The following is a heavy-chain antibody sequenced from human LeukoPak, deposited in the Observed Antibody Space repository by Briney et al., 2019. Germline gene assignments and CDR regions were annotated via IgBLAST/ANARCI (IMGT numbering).Heavy chain of an antibody. CDR3: AKGWMFGDLINS. CDR1: GFIFGSYA. V-gene: IGHV3-23*01. D-gene: IGHD3-10*02. Sequence: GGSLRLSCAASGFIFGSYAMSWVRQAPGKGLEWVSSINDNGGSTYYADSGKGRFTISRDNPKNTMYLQMSSLRAENTAIYYCAKGWMFGDLINSWGQGTLVTVSS. CDR2: INDNGGST. J-gene: IGHJ4*02.